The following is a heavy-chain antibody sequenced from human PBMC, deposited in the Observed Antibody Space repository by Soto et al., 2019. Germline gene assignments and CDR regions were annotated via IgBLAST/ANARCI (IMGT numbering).Heavy chain of an antibody. CDR2: IWYDGSNK. CDR3: AKEVGARTDAFDI. J-gene: IGHJ3*02. CDR1: GFTFRSYS. D-gene: IGHD1-26*01. Sequence: PGGSLRLSCAAAGFTFRSYSMNWVRQAPGKGLEWVAVIWYDGSNKYYADSVKGRFTISRDNSKNTLYLQMNSLRAEDTAVYYCAKEVGARTDAFDIWGQGTMVTVSS. V-gene: IGHV3-33*06.